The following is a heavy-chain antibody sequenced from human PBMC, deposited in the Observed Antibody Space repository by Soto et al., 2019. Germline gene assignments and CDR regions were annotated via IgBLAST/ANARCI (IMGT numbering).Heavy chain of an antibody. J-gene: IGHJ4*02. V-gene: IGHV3-33*01. D-gene: IGHD6-19*01. CDR1: GFTFSSYG. Sequence: GGSLRLCCAASGFTFSSYGMHWVRQAPGKGLEWVAVIWYDGSNKYYAESVKGRFTISRDNSKNTLYLQMNSLRAEDTAVYYCARDSHVGSGWQLTADYWGQGTLVTVSS. CDR2: IWYDGSNK. CDR3: ARDSHVGSGWQLTADY.